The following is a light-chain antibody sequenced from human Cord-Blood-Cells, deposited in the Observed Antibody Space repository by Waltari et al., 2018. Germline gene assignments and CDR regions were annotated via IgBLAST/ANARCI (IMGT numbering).Light chain of an antibody. V-gene: IGLV2-23*01. J-gene: IGLJ1*01. CDR1: SSYVGSYNL. CDR2: EGS. Sequence: QSALTQPASVSVSPGQSITISCTGTSSYVGSYNLVSWYQQHPGKAPKLMIYEGSKRPSGVSNRFSGSKSGNTASLTISGLQAEDEADYYCCSYAGSSYVFGTGTKVTVL. CDR3: CSYAGSSYV.